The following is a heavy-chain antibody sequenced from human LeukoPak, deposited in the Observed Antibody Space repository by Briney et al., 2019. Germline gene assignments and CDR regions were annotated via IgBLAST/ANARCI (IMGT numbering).Heavy chain of an antibody. J-gene: IGHJ4*02. CDR1: GLSVSSKY. Sequence: GGSLRLSCAASGLSVSSKYMNWVRQAPGKGLEWVSLLYSGGSTYYADSVKGRFTISRDSSKNTVYLQMNSLRAEDTAVYYCAARDCSTTSRYGGLFDYWGQGTLVTVSS. V-gene: IGHV3-53*01. CDR2: LYSGGST. CDR3: AARDCSTTSRYGGLFDY. D-gene: IGHD2-2*01.